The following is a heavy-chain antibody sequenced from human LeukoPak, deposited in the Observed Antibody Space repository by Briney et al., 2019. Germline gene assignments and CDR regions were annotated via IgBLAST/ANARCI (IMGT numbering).Heavy chain of an antibody. D-gene: IGHD3-22*01. V-gene: IGHV3-9*01. CDR3: AKDIGGLLQANLDY. Sequence: PRGSLRLSCAASGFTFDDYAMHWVRQAPGKGLEWVSGISWNSGSIGYADSVKGRFTISRDNAKNSLYLQMNSLRAEDTALYYCAKDIGGLLQANLDYWGQGTLVTVSS. CDR2: ISWNSGSI. J-gene: IGHJ4*02. CDR1: GFTFDDYA.